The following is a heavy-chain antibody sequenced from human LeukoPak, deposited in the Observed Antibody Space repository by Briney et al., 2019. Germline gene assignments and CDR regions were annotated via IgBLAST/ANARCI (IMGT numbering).Heavy chain of an antibody. Sequence: PSETLSLTCTVSVGSINNYYSSWVRQTPGKGLEWIGYIYYSGSTNYNPSLKSRVTISVDTSKNQFSLKLSSVTAADTALYYCARDPWRRLDYWGQGTLVTVSS. D-gene: IGHD3-3*01. V-gene: IGHV4-59*01. CDR2: IYYSGST. CDR3: ARDPWRRLDY. CDR1: VGSINNYY. J-gene: IGHJ4*02.